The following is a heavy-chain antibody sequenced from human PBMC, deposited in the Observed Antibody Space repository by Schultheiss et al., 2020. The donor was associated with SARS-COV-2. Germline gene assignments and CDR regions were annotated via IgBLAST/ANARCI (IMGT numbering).Heavy chain of an antibody. Sequence: GGSLRLSCAASGFTFSSYGMHWVRQAPGKGLEWVAVIWYDGSNKYYGDSVKGRFTISRDNSKNTLYLQMNSLRAEDTAMYYCARDSNGMDVWGQGTTVTVSS. CDR3: ARDSNGMDV. J-gene: IGHJ6*02. CDR1: GFTFSSYG. CDR2: IWYDGSNK. V-gene: IGHV3-33*01.